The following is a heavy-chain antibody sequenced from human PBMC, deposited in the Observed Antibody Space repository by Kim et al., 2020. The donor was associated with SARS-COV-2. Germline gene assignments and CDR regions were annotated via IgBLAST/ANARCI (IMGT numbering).Heavy chain of an antibody. Sequence: ASVKVSCKASGYTFTSYYMHWVRQAPGQGLEWMGIINPSGGSTSYAQKFQGRVTMTRDTSTSTVYMELSSLRSEDTAVYYCARDGVPLTTVTRRRYIWFDPWGQGTLVTVSS. CDR1: GYTFTSYY. V-gene: IGHV1-46*01. CDR3: ARDGVPLTTVTRRRYIWFDP. D-gene: IGHD4-17*01. J-gene: IGHJ5*02. CDR2: INPSGGST.